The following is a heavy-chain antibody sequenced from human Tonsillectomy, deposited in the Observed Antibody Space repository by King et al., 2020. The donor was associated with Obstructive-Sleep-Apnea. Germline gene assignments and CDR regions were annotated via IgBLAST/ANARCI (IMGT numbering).Heavy chain of an antibody. D-gene: IGHD3-10*01. CDR2: IIPILGIA. CDR3: ARVKGSGGGPGLDYYYYGMDV. Sequence: QLVQSGAEVKKPGSSVKVSCKASGGTFSSYAISWVRQAPGQGLEWMGRIIPILGIANYAQKFQGRVTITADKSTSTAYMELSSLRSEDTAVYYCARVKGSGGGPGLDYYYYGMDVWGQGTTVTVSS. J-gene: IGHJ6*02. CDR1: GGTFSSYA. V-gene: IGHV1-69*04.